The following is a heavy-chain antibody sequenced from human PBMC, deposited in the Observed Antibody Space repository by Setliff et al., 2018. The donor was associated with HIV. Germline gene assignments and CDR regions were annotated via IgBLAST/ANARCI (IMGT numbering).Heavy chain of an antibody. CDR2: IYPGDSET. Sequence: GESLKISCKDVGYRFTSHWIAWVRQMPGKGLEWMGNIYPGDSETRYSPSFHGQVTFSADTTVDTAYLQWNTLKSSDTAMYYCAREIRTIEGGALDIWGQGTSVTVSS. CDR3: AREIRTIEGGALDI. D-gene: IGHD3-16*01. V-gene: IGHV5-51*01. CDR1: GYRFTSHW. J-gene: IGHJ3*02.